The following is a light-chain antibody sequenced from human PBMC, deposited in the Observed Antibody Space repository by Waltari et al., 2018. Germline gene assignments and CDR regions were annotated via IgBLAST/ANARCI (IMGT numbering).Light chain of an antibody. CDR1: SSDVDY. CDR3: TSYADIIPVV. V-gene: IGLV2-14*03. J-gene: IGLJ2*01. CDR2: DFN. Sequence: QSALTQPASVSGSPGQSITISCTGSSSDVDYVSWYQQFPGKAPKVLIYDFNRRPSGVSNRFSGSKSGSTASLTISGLQPQDEADYYCTSYADIIPVVFGGGTKLTVL.